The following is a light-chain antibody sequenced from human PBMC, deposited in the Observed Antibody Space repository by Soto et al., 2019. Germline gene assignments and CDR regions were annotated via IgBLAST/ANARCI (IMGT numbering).Light chain of an antibody. CDR3: QAWDSRVV. CDR1: KLGDKN. V-gene: IGLV3-1*01. CDR2: QDT. Sequence: SSELTQPPSVSVSPGQTASITCSGDKLGDKNVCWYQQKSGQSPVLVIYQDTKRPSGISVRFSGSNSGNTATLTISGTQAMDEADYYCQAWDSRVVFGGGTKLTVL. J-gene: IGLJ2*01.